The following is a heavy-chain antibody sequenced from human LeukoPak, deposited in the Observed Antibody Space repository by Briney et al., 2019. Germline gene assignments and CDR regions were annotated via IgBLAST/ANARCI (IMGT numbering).Heavy chain of an antibody. Sequence: GASVKVSCKASGYTFTSYGISWVRQAPGQGLEWMGWISAYNGNTNYAQKLQGRVTMTTDTSASTAYMELRSLRSDDTAVYYCARDVYYGSGRLNWFDPWGQGTLVTVSS. CDR3: ARDVYYGSGRLNWFDP. CDR2: ISAYNGNT. J-gene: IGHJ5*02. D-gene: IGHD3-10*01. CDR1: GYTFTSYG. V-gene: IGHV1-18*01.